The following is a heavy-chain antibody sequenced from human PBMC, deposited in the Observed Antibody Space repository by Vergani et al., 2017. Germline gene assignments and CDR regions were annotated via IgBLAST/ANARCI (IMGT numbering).Heavy chain of an antibody. CDR1: GGSFTSYD. CDR2: IDHTGRP. V-gene: IGHV4-34*01. D-gene: IGHD4-11*01. J-gene: IGHJ6*03. Sequence: QVQLQQWGGGLLKPSETLSLTCVVNGGSFTSYDWTWIRQSPGEGLEWVGDIDHTGRPDYNPSLKSRHTMSVDKSRNQFSLTLNSVTATGTAIYFCARVNTETNGHLYYYYYMDVWGQGTAVTVS. CDR3: ARVNTETNGHLYYYYYMDV.